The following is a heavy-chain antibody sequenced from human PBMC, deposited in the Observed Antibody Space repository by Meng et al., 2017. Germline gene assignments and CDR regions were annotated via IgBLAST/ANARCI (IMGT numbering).Heavy chain of an antibody. J-gene: IGHJ4*02. Sequence: QVQVQPWGAGLLKSSGTLSLPCAVYGGSFSGYYWSWIRQPPGKGLEWIGEINHSGSTNYNPSLKSRVTISVDTSKNQFSLKLSSVTAADTAVYYCARRGIAARPFYYWGQGTLVTVSS. CDR3: ARRGIAARPFYY. CDR1: GGSFSGYY. D-gene: IGHD6-6*01. V-gene: IGHV4-34*01. CDR2: INHSGST.